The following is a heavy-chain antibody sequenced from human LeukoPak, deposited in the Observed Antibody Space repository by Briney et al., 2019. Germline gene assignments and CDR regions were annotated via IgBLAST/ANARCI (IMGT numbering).Heavy chain of an antibody. V-gene: IGHV1-18*04. CDR2: ISGNNGNT. D-gene: IGHD6-6*01. J-gene: IGHJ4*02. CDR1: GYTFTSYG. CDR3: ARDGSSSSEFDY. Sequence: ASVKVSCKASGYTFTSYGISWVRQAPGQGLEWMGWISGNNGNTKYAQKVQGRVTMTTDTSTSTAYMELRSLRSDDTAVYYCARDGSSSSEFDYWGQGTLVTVSS.